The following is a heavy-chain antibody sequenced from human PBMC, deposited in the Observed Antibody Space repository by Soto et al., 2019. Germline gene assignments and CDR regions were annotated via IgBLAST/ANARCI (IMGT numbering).Heavy chain of an antibody. D-gene: IGHD6-13*01. J-gene: IGHJ6*02. Sequence: QVQLVESGGGVVQPGRSLRLSCAASGFTFSSYAMHWVRQAPGKGLEWVALISYEGSNKYYADPVKGRFTTSRDTSKNTVYLEMNSLRAEDTAAYYCERDRESGTSPYGMYVWGQGTTVTVSS. CDR1: GFTFSSYA. CDR2: ISYEGSNK. V-gene: IGHV3-30-3*01. CDR3: ERDRESGTSPYGMYV.